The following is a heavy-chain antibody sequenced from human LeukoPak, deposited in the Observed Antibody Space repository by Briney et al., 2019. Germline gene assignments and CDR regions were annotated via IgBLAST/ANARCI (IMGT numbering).Heavy chain of an antibody. V-gene: IGHV1-18*01. D-gene: IGHD3-10*01. J-gene: IGHJ4*01. Sequence: ASVKVSCKASGYTFTSYGMSWVRQAPGQGLEWMGWISTYNGNTNYAQKFQGRVTMTTDTSTSTAYMELRRLRSDDTAVYYCAARSGTYPYYFDYWGQGTLVTVSS. CDR1: GYTFTSYG. CDR3: AARSGTYPYYFDY. CDR2: ISTYNGNT.